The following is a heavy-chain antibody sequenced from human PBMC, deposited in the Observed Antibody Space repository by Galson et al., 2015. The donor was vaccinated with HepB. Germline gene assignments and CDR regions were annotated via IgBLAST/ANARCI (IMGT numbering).Heavy chain of an antibody. CDR1: GFSLSTSGMC. J-gene: IGHJ4*02. CDR3: ARIPNVDTAMVHDS. Sequence: PALVKPTQTLTLTCTFSGFSLSTSGMCVSWIRQPPGKALEWLARIDWDDDKYYSTSLKTRLTISKDTSKNQVVLTMTNMDPVDTATYYCARIPNVDTAMVHDSWGQGALVTVSS. V-gene: IGHV2-70*11. D-gene: IGHD5-18*01. CDR2: IDWDDDK.